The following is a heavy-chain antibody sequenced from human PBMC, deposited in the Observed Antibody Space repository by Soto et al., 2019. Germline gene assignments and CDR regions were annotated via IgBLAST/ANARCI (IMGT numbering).Heavy chain of an antibody. D-gene: IGHD1-1*01. CDR2: ISYDGSNK. CDR3: ARDAPRGYEISYGMDV. V-gene: IGHV3-30-3*01. Sequence: QVQLVESGGGVVQPGRSLRLSCAASGFTFSSYAMHWVRQAPGKGLAWVAVISYDGSNKYYADSVKGRFTISRDNSKNTLYLQMNSLRAEDTGVYYCARDAPRGYEISYGMDVWVQGTTVTVSS. CDR1: GFTFSSYA. J-gene: IGHJ6*02.